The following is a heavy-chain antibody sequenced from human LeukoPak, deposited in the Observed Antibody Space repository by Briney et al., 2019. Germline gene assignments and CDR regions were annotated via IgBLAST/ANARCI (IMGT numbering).Heavy chain of an antibody. J-gene: IGHJ4*02. CDR1: GFTFSSYA. D-gene: IGHD2-2*01. CDR3: AKGDIVVVPAAKDEFGFDY. CDR2: ISGSGGST. Sequence: PGGSLRLSCAASGFTFSSYAMSWVRQAPGKGLEWVSAISGSGGSTYYADSVKGRFTISRDNCKNTLYLQMNSLRAEDTAVYYCAKGDIVVVPAAKDEFGFDYWGQGTLVTVSS. V-gene: IGHV3-23*01.